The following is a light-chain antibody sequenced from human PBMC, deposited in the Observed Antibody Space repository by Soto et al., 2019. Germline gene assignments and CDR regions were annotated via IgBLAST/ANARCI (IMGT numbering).Light chain of an antibody. CDR2: GVT. CDR1: HNDIGTYDY. J-gene: IGLJ1*01. V-gene: IGLV2-14*03. CDR3: SSFTSDRIYV. Sequence: QLVLTQPTSVSGSPGQSITISCTGNHNDIGTYDYVSWYQQHPGRAPRLLIYGVTTRPSGISDRFSASKSGLTATLTISGLQPEDEADYYCSSFTSDRIYVFGPGTKLTV.